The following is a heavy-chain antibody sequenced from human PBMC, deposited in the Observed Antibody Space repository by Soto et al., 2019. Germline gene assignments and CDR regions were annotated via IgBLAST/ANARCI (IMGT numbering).Heavy chain of an antibody. CDR1: GFSFSTHA. Sequence: GGSLRLSCAASGFSFSTHAMSWVRQAPGKGLEWVSGISGNSGSTYYADPVKGRFTVSRDNSKNTVYLQMNSLRGDDTAVYYCAKVSVVVLAAGDWFDPWGPGTLVTVSS. D-gene: IGHD2-15*01. V-gene: IGHV3-23*01. J-gene: IGHJ5*02. CDR2: ISGNSGST. CDR3: AKVSVVVLAAGDWFDP.